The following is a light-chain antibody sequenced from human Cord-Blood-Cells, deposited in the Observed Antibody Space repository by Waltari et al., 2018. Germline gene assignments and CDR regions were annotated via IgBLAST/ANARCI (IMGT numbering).Light chain of an antibody. V-gene: IGLV2-11*01. CDR3: CSYAGSYTVV. CDR2: HVS. Sequence: QSALTQPRSVSASPGQSVTISCTGTSSDVGGYNYVSWYQQHPGKPPNLMMYHVSKRPSGVPDRFSGSKSGNTASLTISGLQAEDEADYYCCSYAGSYTVVFGGGTKLTVL. J-gene: IGLJ2*01. CDR1: SSDVGGYNY.